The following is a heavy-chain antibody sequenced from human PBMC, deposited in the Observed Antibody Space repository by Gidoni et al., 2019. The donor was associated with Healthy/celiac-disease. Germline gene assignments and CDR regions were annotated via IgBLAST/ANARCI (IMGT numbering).Heavy chain of an antibody. CDR3: ARLEHGDIVATNHYYGMDV. J-gene: IGHJ6*02. CDR2: IYPGDSDT. CDR1: GYSFTSYW. V-gene: IGHV5-51*03. D-gene: IGHD5-12*01. Sequence: EVQLVQSGAEVKKPGESLKISCKGSGYSFTSYWTGWVRQMPGKGLEWMGIIYPGDSDTRYSPSFQGQVTISADKAISTAYLQWSSLKASDTAMYYCARLEHGDIVATNHYYGMDVWGQGTTVTVSS.